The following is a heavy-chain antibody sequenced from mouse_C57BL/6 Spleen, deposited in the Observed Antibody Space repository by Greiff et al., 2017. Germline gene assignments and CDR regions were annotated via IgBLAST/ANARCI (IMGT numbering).Heavy chain of an antibody. CDR2: IDPANGDT. CDR3: TSGYPFAY. D-gene: IGHD2-2*01. V-gene: IGHV14-4*01. CDR1: GFNIKDDY. J-gene: IGHJ3*01. Sequence: VQLKQSGAELVRPGASVKLSCTASGFNIKDDYMHWVKQRPEQGLEWIGWIDPANGDTEYASKFQGKATITADTSSNTAYLQLSSLTSEDTAVYYCTSGYPFAYWGQGTLVTVSA.